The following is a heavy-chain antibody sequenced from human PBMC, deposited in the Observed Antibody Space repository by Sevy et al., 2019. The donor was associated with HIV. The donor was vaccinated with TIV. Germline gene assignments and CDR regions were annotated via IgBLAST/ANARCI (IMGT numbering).Heavy chain of an antibody. CDR1: GFTFSSYS. V-gene: IGHV3-30-3*01. D-gene: IGHD1-26*01. Sequence: GGSLRLSCATSGFTFSSYSMHWVRQAPGKGLEWVATISYDGINKHYADSVKGRFTISRDNFKNSLSLQMSSLRAEDTAVYYCAREGPYSGSYLFDYWGHGTLVTVSS. CDR3: AREGPYSGSYLFDY. CDR2: ISYDGINK. J-gene: IGHJ4*01.